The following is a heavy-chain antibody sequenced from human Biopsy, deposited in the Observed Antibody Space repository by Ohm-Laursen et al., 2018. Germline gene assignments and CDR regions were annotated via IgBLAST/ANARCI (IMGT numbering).Heavy chain of an antibody. CDR2: IYSGGST. CDR1: GFTFSTYW. CDR3: ARSGWPENDAFDI. D-gene: IGHD6-19*01. V-gene: IGHV3-53*01. J-gene: IGHJ3*02. Sequence: SLRLSCSAPGFTFSTYWMSWVRQAPGKGLEWVSVIYSGGSTYYADSVKGRFTISRDNSKNTPYLQMNSLRAEDTAVYYCARSGWPENDAFDIWGQGTMVTVSS.